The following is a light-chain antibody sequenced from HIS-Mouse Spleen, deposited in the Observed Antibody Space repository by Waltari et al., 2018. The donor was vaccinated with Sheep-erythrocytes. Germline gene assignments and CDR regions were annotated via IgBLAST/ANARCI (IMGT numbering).Light chain of an antibody. CDR3: CSYAGSYTWV. V-gene: IGLV2-11*01. CDR2: DVS. CDR1: SSDVGGYNY. J-gene: IGLJ3*02. Sequence: QSALTQPRPVSGSPGQPVTISCTGTSSDVGGYNYVSWYQQHPGKAPKLMISDVSKRPSGVPDRFSGSKSGNTASLTISGLQAEDEADYYCCSYAGSYTWVFGGGTKLTVL.